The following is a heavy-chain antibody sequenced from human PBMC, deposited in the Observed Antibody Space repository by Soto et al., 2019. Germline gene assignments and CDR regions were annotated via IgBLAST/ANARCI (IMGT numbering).Heavy chain of an antibody. Sequence: EVQLLESGGGLVQPGGSLRLSCAASGFTFSSYAMSWVRQAPGKGLEYDASISASGDGTYFADSVKGRFTISRDNSKNTLYLQMNSLRVEDTAVYYCARTTVTKSRDYWGQGTLVTVSS. D-gene: IGHD4-17*01. V-gene: IGHV3-23*01. CDR1: GFTFSSYA. J-gene: IGHJ4*02. CDR3: ARTTVTKSRDY. CDR2: ISASGDGT.